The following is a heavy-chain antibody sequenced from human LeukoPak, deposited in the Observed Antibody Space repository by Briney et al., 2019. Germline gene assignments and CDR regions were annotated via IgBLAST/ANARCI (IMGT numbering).Heavy chain of an antibody. J-gene: IGHJ3*02. Sequence: GRSLRLSCAASGFTFDDYAMHWVRQAPGKGLEGVSGISWNSGSIGYADSVKGRFTISRDNAKNSLYLQMNSLRAEDTALYYCAKDPYGGNSGAFDIWGQGTMVTVSS. CDR2: ISWNSGSI. D-gene: IGHD4-23*01. CDR1: GFTFDDYA. V-gene: IGHV3-9*01. CDR3: AKDPYGGNSGAFDI.